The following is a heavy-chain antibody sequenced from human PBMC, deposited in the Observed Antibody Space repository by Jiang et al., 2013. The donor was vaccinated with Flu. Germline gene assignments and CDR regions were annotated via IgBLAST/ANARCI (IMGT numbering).Heavy chain of an antibody. J-gene: IGHJ6*01. Sequence: KGLEWIGYIYYSGSTNYNPPSKSRVTISVDTSKNQFSLKLSSVTAADTAVYYCARGGDGYNYYYYYGMDVWGQGTTVTVSS. D-gene: IGHD5-24*01. V-gene: IGHV4-59*01. CDR2: IYYSGST. CDR3: ARGGDGYNYYYYYGMDV.